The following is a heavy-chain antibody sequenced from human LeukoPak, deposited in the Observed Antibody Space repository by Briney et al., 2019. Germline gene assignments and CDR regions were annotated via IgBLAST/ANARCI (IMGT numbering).Heavy chain of an antibody. V-gene: IGHV3-30*18. CDR3: ANPFYYDSSGTTEYFQQ. CDR1: GFTFSSYG. Sequence: GGSLRLSCAASGFTFSSYGMHWVRQAPGKGLEWVAVISYDGSNKYHADSVKGRFSISRDDSKSTLYLQMNSLRAEDTAIYYCANPFYYDSSGTTEYFQQWGQGTLVTVSS. D-gene: IGHD3-22*01. CDR2: ISYDGSNK. J-gene: IGHJ1*01.